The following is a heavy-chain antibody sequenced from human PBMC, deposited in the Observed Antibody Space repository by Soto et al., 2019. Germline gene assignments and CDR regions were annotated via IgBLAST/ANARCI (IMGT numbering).Heavy chain of an antibody. CDR1: GFTFSSYA. J-gene: IGHJ4*02. D-gene: IGHD2-2*01. CDR2: ISGSGGST. V-gene: IGHV3-23*01. CDR3: AKDLSLPAAMLWVPGYFDS. Sequence: EVQLLESGGGLVQPGGSLRLSCAASGFTFSSYAMSWVRQAPGKGLEWVSAISGSGGSTYYADSVKGRFTISRDNSKNTLYLQMNSLRAEDTAVYYCAKDLSLPAAMLWVPGYFDSWGQGTLVTVSS.